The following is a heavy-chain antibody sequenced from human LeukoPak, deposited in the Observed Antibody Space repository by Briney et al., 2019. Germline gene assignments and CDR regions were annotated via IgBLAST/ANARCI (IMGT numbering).Heavy chain of an antibody. CDR1: GFTFSSYG. CDR3: AKYKGAALYYHYGLDV. V-gene: IGHV3-30*18. J-gene: IGHJ6*02. CDR2: ISYDGSNK. Sequence: GGSLRLSCAASGFTFSSYGMHWVRQAPGKGLEWVAVISYDGSNKYYADSVKGRFTISRDNPKNTLYLQMNSLRAEDTAVYYCAKYKGAALYYHYGLDVWGPGTTVIVSS. D-gene: IGHD1-14*01.